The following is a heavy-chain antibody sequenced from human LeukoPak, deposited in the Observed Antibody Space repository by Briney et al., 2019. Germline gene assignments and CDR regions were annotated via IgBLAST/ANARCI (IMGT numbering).Heavy chain of an antibody. CDR3: ARGRRTYYDFFGRGNWFDP. D-gene: IGHD3-3*01. Sequence: SETLSLTCTVSGGSISSSSYYWGWIRQPPGKGLEWIGSIYYSGSTYYNPSLKSRVTIPVDTSKNQFSLKLSSVTAADTAVYYCARGRRTYYDFFGRGNWFDPWGQGTLVTVSS. CDR1: GGSISSSSYY. CDR2: IYYSGST. J-gene: IGHJ5*02. V-gene: IGHV4-39*01.